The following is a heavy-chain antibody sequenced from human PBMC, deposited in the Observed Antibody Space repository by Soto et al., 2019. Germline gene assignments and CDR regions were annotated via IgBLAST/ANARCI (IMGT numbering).Heavy chain of an antibody. V-gene: IGHV1-18*01. CDR1: GYTFTSYG. CDR2: ISAYNGNT. Sequence: ASVKVSCKASGYTFTSYGISWVRQAPGQGLEWMGWISAYNGNTNYAQKLQGRVTMTTDTSTSTAYMELRSLRSDDTAVYYCASEYSGYEHDAFAIWGQGTMVTVSS. CDR3: ASEYSGYEHDAFAI. D-gene: IGHD5-12*01. J-gene: IGHJ3*02.